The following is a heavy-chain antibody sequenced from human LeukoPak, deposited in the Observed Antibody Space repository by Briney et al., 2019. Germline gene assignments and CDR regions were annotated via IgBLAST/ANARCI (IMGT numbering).Heavy chain of an antibody. D-gene: IGHD5-18*01. CDR2: INPNSGGT. V-gene: IGHV1-2*06. J-gene: IGHJ4*02. CDR1: GYAFTGYY. Sequence: GASVKVSCKASGYAFTGYYMHGGRQPPGQGLEWMGRINPNSGGTNYAHKFQGRVTMTRDTSISTAYMELSRLRSDDTAVYYCVREVDTAMVYYFDYWGQGTLVTVSS. CDR3: VREVDTAMVYYFDY.